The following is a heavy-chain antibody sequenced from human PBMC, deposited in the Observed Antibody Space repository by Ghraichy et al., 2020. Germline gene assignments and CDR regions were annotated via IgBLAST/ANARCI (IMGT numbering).Heavy chain of an antibody. J-gene: IGHJ6*03. CDR3: ARGLNSGHYYYYYYMDV. CDR2: IYYYGNT. V-gene: IGHV4-59*01. CDR1: GGSISSYY. D-gene: IGHD1-26*01. Sequence: SETLSLTCTVSGGSISSYYWNWIRQPPGRGLEWIGYIYYYGNTNYNPSLKSRVTISKDTSNNQFSLRLSSVTAADTAVYYCARGLNSGHYYYYYYMDVWGKGTTVTVSS.